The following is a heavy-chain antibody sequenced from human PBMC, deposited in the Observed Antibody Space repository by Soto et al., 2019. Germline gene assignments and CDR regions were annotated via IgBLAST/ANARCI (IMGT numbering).Heavy chain of an antibody. D-gene: IGHD3-22*01. CDR1: GGSISSSSYY. J-gene: IGHJ5*02. Sequence: PSETLSLTCTVSGGSISSSSYYWGWIRQPPGKGLEWIGSIYYSGSTYYNPSLKSRVTISVDTSKNQFSLKLSSVTAADTAVYYCARARYYYDSSGYHLDWSDPRGERRLVTVS. CDR3: ARARYYYDSSGYHLDWSDP. V-gene: IGHV4-39*01. CDR2: IYYSGST.